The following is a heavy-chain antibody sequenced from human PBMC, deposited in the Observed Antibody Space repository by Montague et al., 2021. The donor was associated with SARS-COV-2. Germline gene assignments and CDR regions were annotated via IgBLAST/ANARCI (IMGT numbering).Heavy chain of an antibody. CDR3: TRGREGNYNVMDV. D-gene: IGHD1-1*01. J-gene: IGHJ6*02. CDR2: YN. Sequence: YNDYAVSVRGRVTINPDTSKNQFSLQLNSVTPEDTAIYYCTRGREGNYNVMDVWGQGTTVNVS. V-gene: IGHV6-1*01.